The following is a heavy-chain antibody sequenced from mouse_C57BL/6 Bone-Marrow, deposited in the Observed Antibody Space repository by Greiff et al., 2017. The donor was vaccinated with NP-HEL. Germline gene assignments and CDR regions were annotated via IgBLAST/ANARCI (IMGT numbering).Heavy chain of an antibody. CDR1: GYTFTSYG. J-gene: IGHJ3*01. D-gene: IGHD1-1*01. V-gene: IGHV1-55*01. Sequence: QVQLQQPGAELVKPGASVKMSCKASGYTFTSYGITWVKQRPGQGLEGIGDIYPGSGSTNYNEKFKSKATLTVDTSSSTAYMQLSSLTSEDSAVYYCARNSVVPFAYWGQGTLVTVSA. CDR3: ARNSVVPFAY. CDR2: IYPGSGST.